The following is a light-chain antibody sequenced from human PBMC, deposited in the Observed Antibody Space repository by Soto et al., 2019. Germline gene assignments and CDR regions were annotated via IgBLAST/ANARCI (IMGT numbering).Light chain of an antibody. CDR2: KVS. J-gene: IGKJ2*01. CDR3: MQGTYWRPVT. CDR1: QSLVHSNGNTY. Sequence: DVVMAQSPLSLPVTLGQPASISCRSSQSLVHSNGNTYLDWFQQRPGQSPRRLIYKVSNRDSGVPDRFSGSGSGTDFALTISRVEAEDVGIYYCMQGTYWRPVTFGQGTRLEIK. V-gene: IGKV2-30*02.